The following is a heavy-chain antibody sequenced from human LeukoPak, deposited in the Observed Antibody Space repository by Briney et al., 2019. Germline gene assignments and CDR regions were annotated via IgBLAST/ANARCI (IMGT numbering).Heavy chain of an antibody. J-gene: IGHJ4*02. CDR3: ARTFATIFGVVQYYFDY. CDR2: IYYSGST. D-gene: IGHD3-3*01. Sequence: SQTLSLTCTVSGGSISSGGYYWSWIRKHPGKGLEWIVYIYYSGSTYYNPSLKSRVTISVDTSKNQFSLKLSSVTAADTAVYYCARTFATIFGVVQYYFDYWGQGTLVTVSS. V-gene: IGHV4-31*03. CDR1: GGSISSGGYY.